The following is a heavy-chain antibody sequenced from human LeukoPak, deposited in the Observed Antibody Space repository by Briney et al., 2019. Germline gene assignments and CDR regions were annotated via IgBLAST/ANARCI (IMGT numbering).Heavy chain of an antibody. Sequence: GGSLRLSCAASGFTFSSYSMNWVRQAPGKGLEWVANIKHAGSEEYYVDSVKGRFTISRDNAKTSLYLQMNSLRAEDTAVYFCARIKQLRLPATFDYWGQGTLVTVSS. CDR1: GFTFSSYS. CDR2: IKHAGSEE. D-gene: IGHD5-12*01. J-gene: IGHJ4*02. V-gene: IGHV3-7*01. CDR3: ARIKQLRLPATFDY.